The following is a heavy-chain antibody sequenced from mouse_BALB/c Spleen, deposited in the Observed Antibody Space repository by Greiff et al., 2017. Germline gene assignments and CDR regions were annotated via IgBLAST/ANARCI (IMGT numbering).Heavy chain of an antibody. V-gene: IGHV1-9*01. D-gene: IGHD1-1*01. CDR3: ARGGTVVEDYYAMDY. Sequence: QVQLQQSGAELMKPGASVKISCKATGYTFSSYWIEWVKQRPGHGLEWIGEILPGSGSTNYNEKFKGKATFTADTSSNTAYMQLSSLTSEDSAVYYCARGGTVVEDYYAMDYWGQGTSVTVSS. CDR2: ILPGSGST. CDR1: GYTFSSYW. J-gene: IGHJ4*01.